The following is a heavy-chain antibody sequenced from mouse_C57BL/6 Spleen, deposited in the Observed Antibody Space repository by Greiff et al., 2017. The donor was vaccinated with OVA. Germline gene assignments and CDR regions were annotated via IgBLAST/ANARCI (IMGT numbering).Heavy chain of an antibody. CDR2: IYPGDGDT. CDR1: GYAFSSYW. V-gene: IGHV1-82*01. D-gene: IGHD2-3*01. CDR3: AREGLLGAMDY. Sequence: QVQLQQSGPELVKPGASVKISCKASGYAFSSYWMNWVKQRHGKGLEWIGGIYPGDGDTNYNGKFKGKATLTADKSSSTAYMQLSSLTSEDSAVYFCAREGLLGAMDYWGQGTSVTVSS. J-gene: IGHJ4*01.